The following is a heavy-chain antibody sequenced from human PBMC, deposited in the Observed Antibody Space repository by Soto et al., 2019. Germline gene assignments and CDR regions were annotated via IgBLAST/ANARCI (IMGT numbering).Heavy chain of an antibody. CDR1: GFTFSDYA. Sequence: TGGSLRLSCAASGFTFSDYAMSWVRQGPGKGLEWVSTISGSGGRTFYADSVKGRFTISRDNSKNTLSLQMNSLRAEDTAVYYCAKGAQIYDPGYYFDFWGKGPPGTASS. D-gene: IGHD5-12*01. V-gene: IGHV3-23*01. CDR2: ISGSGGRT. J-gene: IGHJ4*02. CDR3: AKGAQIYDPGYYFDF.